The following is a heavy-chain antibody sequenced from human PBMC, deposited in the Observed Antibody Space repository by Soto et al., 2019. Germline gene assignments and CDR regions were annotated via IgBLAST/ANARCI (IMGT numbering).Heavy chain of an antibody. CDR3: TKNSAYALDY. D-gene: IGHD4-4*01. CDR2: LHHGGST. Sequence: PETLSLTCHLSRYCLSNNYWWSWVRQSPGEGLEWIGDLHHGGSTNYNPSLESRVTFSVDKSKNQFFLKLSSVTAAYTAVYYCTKNSAYALDYWGQGTLVTVSS. J-gene: IGHJ4*02. CDR1: RYCLSNNYW. V-gene: IGHV4-4*03.